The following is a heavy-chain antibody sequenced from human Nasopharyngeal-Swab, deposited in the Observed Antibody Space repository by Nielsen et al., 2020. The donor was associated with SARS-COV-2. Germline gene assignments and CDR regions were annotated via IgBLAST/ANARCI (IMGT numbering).Heavy chain of an antibody. CDR1: GGSTSISTYY. Sequence: SETLSLTCTVSGGSTSISTYYWGWLRQPPGTGLEWIGNVYYSGSASYNPSLKSRVTISIDTSKNQFSLTLTSVTAADTAIYYCARHYLGGGLAAGTFYYMDVWGKGTTVTVSS. J-gene: IGHJ6*03. D-gene: IGHD6-13*01. CDR3: ARHYLGGGLAAGTFYYMDV. V-gene: IGHV4-39*01. CDR2: VYYSGSA.